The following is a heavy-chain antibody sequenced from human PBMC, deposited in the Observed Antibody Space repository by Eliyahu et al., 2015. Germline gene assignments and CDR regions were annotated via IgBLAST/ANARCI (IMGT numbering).Heavy chain of an antibody. Sequence: QVXLVQSGAEXXXPGASVKVSCKAXGYTFXGYYMHWXRQAPGQGLEWMGWINPNSGGTNYAQKFQGRVTMTRDTSISTAYMELSRLRTDDTAVYYCAYLTTTPFDYWGQGTLVTVSS. CDR1: GYTFXGYY. D-gene: IGHD2-15*01. V-gene: IGHV1-2*02. CDR2: INPNSGGT. J-gene: IGHJ4*02. CDR3: AYLTTTPFDY.